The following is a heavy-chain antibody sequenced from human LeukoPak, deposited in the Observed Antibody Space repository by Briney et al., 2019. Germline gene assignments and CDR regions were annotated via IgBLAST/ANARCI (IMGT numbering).Heavy chain of an antibody. J-gene: IGHJ3*02. D-gene: IGHD6-6*01. CDR2: ISSSSSYI. CDR1: GFTFSSYS. V-gene: IGHV3-21*01. CDR3: ARDRSIAARLSAFDI. Sequence: GGSLRLSCAASGFTFSSYSMNWVRQAPGKGLEWVSSISSSSSYIYYADSVKGRFTISRDNAKNSLYLQMNSLRAEDTAVYYCARDRSIAARLSAFDIWGQGTMVTVSS.